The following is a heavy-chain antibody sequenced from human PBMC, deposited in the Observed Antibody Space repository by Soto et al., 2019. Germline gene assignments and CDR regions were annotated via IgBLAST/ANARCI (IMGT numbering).Heavy chain of an antibody. Sequence: VKLVESGGGVVQPGGSLRLSCAASGFTFNIYGMHWVRQAPDKGLEWVALISYDGSNQYYADSVKGRFTISRDNSKNTLFLQMNSVRADDAAVDDCAKDQASGQGSFDSWRQGTLVTVAS. J-gene: IGHJ4*02. V-gene: IGHV3-30*18. CDR2: ISYDGSNQ. CDR1: GFTFNIYG. CDR3: AKDQASGQGSFDS.